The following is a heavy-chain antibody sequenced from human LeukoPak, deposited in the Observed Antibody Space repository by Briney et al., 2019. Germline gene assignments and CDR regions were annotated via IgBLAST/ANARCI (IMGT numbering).Heavy chain of an antibody. CDR2: IYYSGST. V-gene: IGHV4-39*01. CDR3: ARLDIVVVPAAPSLWCDP. D-gene: IGHD2-2*01. J-gene: IGHJ5*02. CDR1: GGSISSSSYY. Sequence: PSETLSLTCTVSGGSISSSSYYWGWIRQPPGKGLEWIGSIYYSGSTYYNPSLKCRVTISVDTSKNQFSLKLSSVTAADTAVYYCARLDIVVVPAAPSLWCDPWGQGTLVTVSS.